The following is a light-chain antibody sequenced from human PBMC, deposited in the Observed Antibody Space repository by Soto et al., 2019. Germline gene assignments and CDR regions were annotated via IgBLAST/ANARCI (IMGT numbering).Light chain of an antibody. V-gene: IGKV3D-15*01. CDR3: QQYNNWVT. CDR1: QGVAKN. CDR2: GAS. J-gene: IGKJ4*01. Sequence: EIVMTQSPATLSVSPGEKATLSCRATQGVAKNLAWYQQKRGQAPRLLIYGASIRAMGISARFSGSGSGTEFTLTISSLQSEDFAVYFCQQYNNWVTFGGGTKVEIK.